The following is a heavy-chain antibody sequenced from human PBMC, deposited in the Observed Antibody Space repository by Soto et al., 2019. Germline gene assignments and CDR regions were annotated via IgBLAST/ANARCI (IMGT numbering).Heavy chain of an antibody. D-gene: IGHD3-10*01. CDR2: IISSGIDT. CDR3: AKGGGNYLDY. V-gene: IGHV3-23*01. J-gene: IGHJ4*02. CDR1: GFTFSNYG. Sequence: GGSLRLSCAASGFTFSNYGMTWARQVSGKGLEWVSTIISSGIDTYLADSVKGRFAISRDNAKNTLYLQMNSLRTDDTAVYYCAKGGGNYLDYWGQGTVVTVSS.